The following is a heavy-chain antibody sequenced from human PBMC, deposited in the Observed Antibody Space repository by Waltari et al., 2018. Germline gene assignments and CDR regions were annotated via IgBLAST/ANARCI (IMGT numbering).Heavy chain of an antibody. V-gene: IGHV4-34*01. Sequence: QVQLQQWGAGLLKPSETLSLTCAVYGGSFSGYYWSWIRQPPGKGLEWIGEINHSGSTNCTPSLNSRVTISVDTAKNQFSLKLSSVTAADTAVYYCARTFEGPFDPWGQGTLVTVSS. CDR1: GGSFSGYY. CDR3: ARTFEGPFDP. CDR2: INHSGST. J-gene: IGHJ5*02.